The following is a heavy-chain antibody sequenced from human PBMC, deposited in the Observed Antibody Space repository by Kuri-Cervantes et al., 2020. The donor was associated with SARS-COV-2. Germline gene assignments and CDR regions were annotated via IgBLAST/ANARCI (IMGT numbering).Heavy chain of an antibody. V-gene: IGHV4-61*01. Sequence: AGSLRLSCTVSGGSVSSGSYYWSWIRQPPGKGLEWIGYIYYSGSTNYNPSLKSRVTISVDTSKNQFSLKLSSVTAANTAVNYCARAGFSHDAFDIWGQGTMVTVSS. D-gene: IGHD3-10*01. CDR1: GGSVSSGSYY. CDR3: ARAGFSHDAFDI. J-gene: IGHJ3*02. CDR2: IYYSGST.